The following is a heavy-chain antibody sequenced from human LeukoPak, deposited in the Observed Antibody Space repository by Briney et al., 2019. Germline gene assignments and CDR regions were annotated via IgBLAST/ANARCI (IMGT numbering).Heavy chain of an antibody. Sequence: SETLSLTCAVYGGSFSGYYWSWIRQPPGKGLEWIGEINHSGSTYYNPSLKSRLTMSVDTSKNQFSLELRSVTAADTALYYCASLRVPGDFDYWGQGTLVTVSS. CDR1: GGSFSGYY. J-gene: IGHJ4*02. CDR3: ASLRVPGDFDY. V-gene: IGHV4-34*01. CDR2: INHSGST.